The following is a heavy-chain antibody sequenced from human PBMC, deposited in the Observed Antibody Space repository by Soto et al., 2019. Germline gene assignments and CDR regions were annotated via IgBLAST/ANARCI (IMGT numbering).Heavy chain of an antibody. J-gene: IGHJ3*02. CDR2: ISYDGSNK. CDR3: ARDRDDPYGGVQGAGGAFDI. CDR1: GFTFSSYA. D-gene: IGHD2-8*02. Sequence: QVQLVESGGGVVQPGRSLRLSCAASGFTFSSYAMHWVRQAPGKGLEWVAVISYDGSNKYYADSVKGRFTISRDNAKNTLYLQMNSLRAEDTAVYYCARDRDDPYGGVQGAGGAFDIWGQGTMVTVSS. V-gene: IGHV3-30-3*01.